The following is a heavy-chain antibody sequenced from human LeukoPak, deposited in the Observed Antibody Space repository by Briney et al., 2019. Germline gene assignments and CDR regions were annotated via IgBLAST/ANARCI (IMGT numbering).Heavy chain of an antibody. V-gene: IGHV3-7*01. D-gene: IGHD4-11*01. CDR2: IKEDGSDK. Sequence: GGSLRLSCAASGFSFSSYWMSWVRQAPRKGLEWVASIKEDGSDKYYVDSVKGRFSISRDNAKNSLYLQMNSLRTEDTAVYYCAKGGHYNFDYWGQGTLVTVSS. J-gene: IGHJ4*02. CDR1: GFSFSSYW. CDR3: AKGGHYNFDY.